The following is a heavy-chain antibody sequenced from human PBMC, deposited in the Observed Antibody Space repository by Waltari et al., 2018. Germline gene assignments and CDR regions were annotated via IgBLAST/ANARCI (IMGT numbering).Heavy chain of an antibody. Sequence: QVQLVQSGAEGKKPGSSVKVSCKASGGTFSSYAISWVRQAPGQGLEWMGRIIPSFGTANYAQKFQGRVTITADKSTSTAYMELSSLRSEDTAVYYCARDTYYDFWSGYSSLDYWGQGTLVTVSS. J-gene: IGHJ4*02. CDR3: ARDTYYDFWSGYSSLDY. D-gene: IGHD3-3*01. V-gene: IGHV1-69*08. CDR1: GGTFSSYA. CDR2: IIPSFGTA.